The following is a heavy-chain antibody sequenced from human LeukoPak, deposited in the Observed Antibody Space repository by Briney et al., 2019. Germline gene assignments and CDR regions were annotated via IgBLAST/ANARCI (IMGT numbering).Heavy chain of an antibody. CDR3: AREALGFWSGPNYYYYGMDV. D-gene: IGHD3-3*01. CDR1: GYTFTSYG. Sequence: ASVKVSCKASGYTFTSYGISWVRQAPGQGLEWIGWISAYNGNTNYAQKLQGRVTMTTDTSTSTAYMELRSLRSDDTAVYYCAREALGFWSGPNYYYYGMDVWGQGTTVTVSS. CDR2: ISAYNGNT. J-gene: IGHJ6*02. V-gene: IGHV1-18*01.